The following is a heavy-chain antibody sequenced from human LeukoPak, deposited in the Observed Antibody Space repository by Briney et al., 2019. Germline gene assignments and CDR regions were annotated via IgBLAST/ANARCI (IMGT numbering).Heavy chain of an antibody. CDR1: GYTFTGYY. V-gene: IGHV1-18*04. Sequence: ASVKVSCKASGYTFTGYYMHWVRQAPGQGLEWMGWISAYNGNTNYAQKLQGRVTMTTDTSTSTAYMELRSLRSDDTAVYYCARSFWSGYSVDYWGQGTLVTVSS. D-gene: IGHD3-3*01. J-gene: IGHJ4*02. CDR3: ARSFWSGYSVDY. CDR2: ISAYNGNT.